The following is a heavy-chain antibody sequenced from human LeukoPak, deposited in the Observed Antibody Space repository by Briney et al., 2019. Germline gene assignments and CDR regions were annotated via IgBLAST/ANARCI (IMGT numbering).Heavy chain of an antibody. CDR2: IYYSGST. CDR1: GGSISRYY. CDR3: ASTMNNWNDGAHFDY. D-gene: IGHD1-1*01. V-gene: IGHV4-39*07. Sequence: SETLSLTCTVSGGSISRYYWGWIRQPPGKGLEWIGSIYYSGSTYYNPSLKSRVTISVDTSKNQFSLKLSSVTAADTAVYYCASTMNNWNDGAHFDYWGQGTLVTVSS. J-gene: IGHJ4*02.